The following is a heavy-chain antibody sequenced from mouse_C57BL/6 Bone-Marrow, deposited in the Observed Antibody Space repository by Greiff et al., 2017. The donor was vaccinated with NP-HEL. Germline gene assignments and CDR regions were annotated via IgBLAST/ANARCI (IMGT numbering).Heavy chain of an antibody. J-gene: IGHJ2*01. CDR1: GYSITSGYD. Sequence: DVQLQESGPGMVKPSQSLSLTCTVTGYSITSGYDWHWIRHFPGNKLEWMGYISYSGSTNYNPSLKSRISITHDTSKNHFFLKLNSVTTEDTATYYCARGNDHDGFDYWGQGTTLTVSS. CDR3: ARGNDHDGFDY. CDR2: ISYSGST. V-gene: IGHV3-1*01. D-gene: IGHD2-4*01.